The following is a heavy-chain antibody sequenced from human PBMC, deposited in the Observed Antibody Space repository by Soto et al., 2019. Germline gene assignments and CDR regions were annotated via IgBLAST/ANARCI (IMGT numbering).Heavy chain of an antibody. Sequence: SETLALTCTVSGGSITSYHWSWIRQAPGRGLEWIGFLQYSGSTNHNPSLKSRVTISIDTSKNQLSLKLSSVTAADTAVYYCARYCSGARCLDYWGQGTLVTVSS. CDR3: ARYCSGARCLDY. J-gene: IGHJ4*02. CDR2: LQYSGST. V-gene: IGHV4-59*01. CDR1: GGSITSYH. D-gene: IGHD2-15*01.